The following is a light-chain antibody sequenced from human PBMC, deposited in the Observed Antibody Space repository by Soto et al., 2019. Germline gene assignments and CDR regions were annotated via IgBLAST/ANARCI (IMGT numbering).Light chain of an antibody. Sequence: EIVLTQSPATLSLSPGERATLSCRASQSVNNYLAWYQKKPGQAPRLLIYGASTRATGIPARFSGSGSGTEFTLTISSLQSEDFAVYYCQQYNNWPITFGQGTRLE. CDR3: QQYNNWPIT. J-gene: IGKJ5*01. CDR2: GAS. CDR1: QSVNNY. V-gene: IGKV3D-15*01.